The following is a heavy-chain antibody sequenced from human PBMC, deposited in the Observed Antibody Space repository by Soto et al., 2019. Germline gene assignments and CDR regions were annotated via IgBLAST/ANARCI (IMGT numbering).Heavy chain of an antibody. V-gene: IGHV1-69*13. J-gene: IGHJ4*02. CDR2: IIPIFGTA. CDR3: ARSQYDYVWGSYRYLYDY. CDR1: GGTFSSYA. Sequence: GGPVKVSCKASGGTFSSYAISWVRQAPGQGLEWMGGIIPIFGTANYAQKFQGRVTITADESTSTAYMELSSLRSEDTAVYYCARSQYDYVWGSYRYLYDYWGQGTLVTVSS. D-gene: IGHD3-16*02.